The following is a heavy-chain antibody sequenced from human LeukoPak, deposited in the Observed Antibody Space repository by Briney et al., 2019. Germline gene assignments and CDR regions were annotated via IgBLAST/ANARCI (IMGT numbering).Heavy chain of an antibody. CDR3: AKDRGYGSGSYYAYYFDS. J-gene: IGHJ4*02. CDR1: GFTFSNYA. CDR2: ISGSGASI. V-gene: IGHV3-23*01. Sequence: GGSLRLSCAASGFTFSNYAVSWVRQAPGEGLEWVSAISGSGASIYYADSVRSRFTISRDNSKNRLYLQMNSLRAEDTALYYCAKDRGYGSGSYYAYYFDSWGQGTLVTVSS. D-gene: IGHD3-10*01.